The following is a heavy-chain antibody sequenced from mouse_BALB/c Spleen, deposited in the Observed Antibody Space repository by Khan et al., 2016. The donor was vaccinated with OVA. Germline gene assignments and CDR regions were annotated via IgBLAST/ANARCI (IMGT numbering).Heavy chain of an antibody. CDR2: IWSAGST. J-gene: IGHJ3*01. V-gene: IGHV2-2*02. CDR1: GFSLTNYS. Sequence: VQLQESGPGLVQPSQSLSITCTVSGFSLTNYSVHWVRQSPGKGLEWLGVIWSAGSTDYNAAFISRLTIRKDNSRSQVFFKMNSLQPNDTAIYYWGRRGDDYGRGALFAYWGQGTLVTVSA. CDR3: GRRGDDYGRGALFAY. D-gene: IGHD2-4*01.